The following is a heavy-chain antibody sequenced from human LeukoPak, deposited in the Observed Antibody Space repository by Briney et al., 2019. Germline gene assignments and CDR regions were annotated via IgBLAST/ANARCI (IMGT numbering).Heavy chain of an antibody. CDR2: ISGSGGST. CDR1: GFTFSSYA. CDR3: AKFLPTHIVVANYYFDY. Sequence: GGSLRLSCAASGFTFSSYAMSWVRQAPGKGLEWVSAISGSGGSTYYADSVKGRFTIYRENSKNTLYLQMNSLRAEDTAVYYCAKFLPTHIVVANYYFDYWGQGTLVTVSS. D-gene: IGHD2-21*01. J-gene: IGHJ4*02. V-gene: IGHV3-23*01.